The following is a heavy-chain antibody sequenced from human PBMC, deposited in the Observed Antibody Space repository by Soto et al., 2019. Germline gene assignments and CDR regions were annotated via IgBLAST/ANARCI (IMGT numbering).Heavy chain of an antibody. CDR3: ATNYGSGSTHFDY. V-gene: IGHV1-69*02. D-gene: IGHD3-10*01. J-gene: IGHJ4*02. Sequence: QVQLVQSGAEVKKHGSSVRVSCTASGDTFNFYTISWVRQVPGQGPEWMGRIIPMLGMSNYAQKFQGRVTIMADKSTSTVYMNLSGLTSEDTAVYYCATNYGSGSTHFDYWGQGTLVTVSS. CDR1: GDTFNFYT. CDR2: IIPMLGMS.